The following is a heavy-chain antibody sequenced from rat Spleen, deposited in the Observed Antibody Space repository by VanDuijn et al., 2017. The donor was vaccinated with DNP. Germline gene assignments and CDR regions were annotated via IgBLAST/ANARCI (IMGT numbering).Heavy chain of an antibody. D-gene: IGHD1-11*01. CDR2: ISASCGST. J-gene: IGHJ2*01. CDR1: GFTFSYYG. V-gene: IGHV5-19*01. CDR3: TTDFERGY. Sequence: EVQLVESGGGLVQPGRSLKLSCAASGFTFSYYGMAWVRQAPKKGLEWVASISASCGSTYYRDSVKGRFTISRDNAKSILYLQMDSLRSEDTATFYCTTDFERGYWGQGVMVTVSS.